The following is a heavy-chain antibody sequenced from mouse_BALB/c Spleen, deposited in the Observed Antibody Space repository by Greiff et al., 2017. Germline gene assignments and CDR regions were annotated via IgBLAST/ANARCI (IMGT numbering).Heavy chain of an antibody. CDR3: ATNYDYDGYAMDY. CDR2: ISYSGST. CDR1: GYSITSDYA. D-gene: IGHD2-4*01. Sequence: EVKLMESGPGLVKPSQSLSLTCTVTGYSITSDYAWNWIRQFPGNKLEWMGYISYSGSTSYNPSLKSRISITRDTSKNQFFLQLNSVTTEDTATYYCATNYDYDGYAMDYWGQGTSVTVSS. V-gene: IGHV3-2*02. J-gene: IGHJ4*01.